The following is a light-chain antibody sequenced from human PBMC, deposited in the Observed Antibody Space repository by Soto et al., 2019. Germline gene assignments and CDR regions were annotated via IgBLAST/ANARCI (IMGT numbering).Light chain of an antibody. J-gene: IGKJ1*01. Sequence: EIVLTQSPGTLSLSPGEGATLSCRASQSVSSSYIAWYQQRPGQTPSLLIYGASTRATGVPDRFSGSASGTDFTLTITRLEPEDFAVYYCQQFATSRWTFGQGTKGDIK. CDR1: QSVSSSY. CDR3: QQFATSRWT. CDR2: GAS. V-gene: IGKV3-20*01.